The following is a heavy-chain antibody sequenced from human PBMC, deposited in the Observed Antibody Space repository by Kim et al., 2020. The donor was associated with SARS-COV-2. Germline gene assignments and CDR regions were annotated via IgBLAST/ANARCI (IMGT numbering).Heavy chain of an antibody. V-gene: IGHV1-18*04. CDR1: GYTFTSYG. J-gene: IGHJ3*02. CDR2: ISAYNGNT. Sequence: ASVKVSCKASGYTFTSYGISWVRQAPGQGLEWMGWISAYNGNTNYAQKLQGRVTMTTDTSTSTAYMELRSLRSDDTAVYYCARDIVVVPAANTAFDIWGQGTMVTVSS. CDR3: ARDIVVVPAANTAFDI. D-gene: IGHD2-2*01.